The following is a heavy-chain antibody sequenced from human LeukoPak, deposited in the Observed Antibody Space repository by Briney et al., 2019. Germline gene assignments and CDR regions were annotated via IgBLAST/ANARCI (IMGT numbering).Heavy chain of an antibody. Sequence: GESLKISCKGSGYSFTSYWIAWVRQMPGKGLEWMGIIYPGDSDTRYSPSFQGQVTISVDKSFTTAYLQLSSLKASDTAMYFCARQSDNYFDSWGQGTLVTVSS. CDR3: ARQSDNYFDS. CDR2: IYPGDSDT. CDR1: GYSFTSYW. J-gene: IGHJ5*01. V-gene: IGHV5-51*01.